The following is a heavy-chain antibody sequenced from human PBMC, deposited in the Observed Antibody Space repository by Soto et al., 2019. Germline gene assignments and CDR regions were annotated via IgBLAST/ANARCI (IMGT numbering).Heavy chain of an antibody. V-gene: IGHV4-30-2*01. J-gene: IGHJ4*02. D-gene: IGHD6-6*01. CDR3: ARYSIAARRGIDY. Sequence: QLQLQESGSGLVKPSQTLSLTCAVSGGSISSGGYSWSWIRQPPGKGLEWIGYVYHSGSTYYNQSLKSRVTISVDRAKNQFALKLSSVPAADTAVYYCARYSIAARRGIDYWGQRTLVTVSS. CDR1: GGSISSGGYS. CDR2: VYHSGST.